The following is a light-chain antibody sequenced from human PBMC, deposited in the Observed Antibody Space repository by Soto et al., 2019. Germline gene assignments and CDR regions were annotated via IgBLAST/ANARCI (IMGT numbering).Light chain of an antibody. CDR3: LLYYGGAQLVV. Sequence: QAVVTQEPSLTVSPGGTVTLTCASSTGAVTSGYYPNWFQQQPGQAPRALIDSTSNKHSWTPARFSGSLFGGKAALTLSGVQPEDEAEYYCLLYYGGAQLVVFGGGTKLTVL. J-gene: IGLJ2*01. CDR1: TGAVTSGYY. V-gene: IGLV7-43*01. CDR2: STS.